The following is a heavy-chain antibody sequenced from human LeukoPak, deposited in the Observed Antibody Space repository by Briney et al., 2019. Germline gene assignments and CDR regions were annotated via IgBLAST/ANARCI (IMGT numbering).Heavy chain of an antibody. V-gene: IGHV5-51*01. D-gene: IGHD5-18*01. CDR2: IYPGDSDT. CDR1: GYSFTSYW. Sequence: GESLKISCKGSGYSFTSYWIGWVRQMPGKGLEWMGIIYPGDSDTRYSPSFQGQVTISADKSISTAYLQWSSLKASDTAMYYCARHCFEVPAANLSSGYSYGRKNYYYYYYMDVWGKGTTVTVSS. J-gene: IGHJ6*03. CDR3: ARHCFEVPAANLSSGYSYGRKNYYYYYYMDV.